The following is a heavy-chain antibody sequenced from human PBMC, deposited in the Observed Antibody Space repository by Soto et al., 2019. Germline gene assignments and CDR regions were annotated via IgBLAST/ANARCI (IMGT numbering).Heavy chain of an antibody. Sequence: QVQLVQSGAEVKKPGASVKVSCKASGYTFTSYGISWVRQAPGQGLEWMGWISAHNGNTKYAQKFQGRVTMTTDTSTSTVYMEVRSLRSDDTAVYYCARDAAAGLNDYWGQGTLVTVSS. CDR2: ISAHNGNT. CDR3: ARDAAAGLNDY. D-gene: IGHD6-13*01. CDR1: GYTFTSYG. J-gene: IGHJ4*02. V-gene: IGHV1-18*01.